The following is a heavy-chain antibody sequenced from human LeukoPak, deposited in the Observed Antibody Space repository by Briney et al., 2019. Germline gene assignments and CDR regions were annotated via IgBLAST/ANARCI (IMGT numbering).Heavy chain of an antibody. CDR2: IWYDGSNK. Sequence: GGSLRLSCAASGFTFSSYGMHWVRQAPGKGLEWVAVIWYDGSNKYYADSVKGRFTISRDNSKNTLYLQMNSLRAEDTAVYYCALTYYYGSGSFDYWGQGTLVTVSS. J-gene: IGHJ4*02. CDR3: ALTYYYGSGSFDY. CDR1: GFTFSSYG. V-gene: IGHV3-33*01. D-gene: IGHD3-10*01.